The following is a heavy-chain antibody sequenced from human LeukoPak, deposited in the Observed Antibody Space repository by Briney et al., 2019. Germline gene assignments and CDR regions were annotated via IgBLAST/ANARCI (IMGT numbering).Heavy chain of an antibody. CDR3: ARDFPGPSYPGPFDY. J-gene: IGHJ4*02. Sequence: GASVKVSCKASGYTFTSYGISWVRQAPGQGLEWMGWISAYNGNTNYAQKLQGRVTMTTDTSTSTAYMELRSLRSDDTAVYYCARDFPGPSYPGPFDYWGQGTLATVSS. CDR1: GYTFTSYG. D-gene: IGHD1-26*01. CDR2: ISAYNGNT. V-gene: IGHV1-18*01.